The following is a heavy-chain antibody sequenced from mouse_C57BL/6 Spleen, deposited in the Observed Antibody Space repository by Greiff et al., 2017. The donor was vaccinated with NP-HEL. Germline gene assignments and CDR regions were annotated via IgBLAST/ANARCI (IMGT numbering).Heavy chain of an antibody. CDR3: ARDYDYEGYFDV. J-gene: IGHJ1*03. Sequence: VQLQQSGAELVKPGASVKISCKASGYAFSSYWLNWVKQRPGKGLEWIGQIYPGDGDTNYNGKFKGKATLTADKSSSTAYMQLSSLTSEDSAVYFCARDYDYEGYFDVWGTGTTVTVSS. CDR2: IYPGDGDT. D-gene: IGHD2-4*01. V-gene: IGHV1-80*01. CDR1: GYAFSSYW.